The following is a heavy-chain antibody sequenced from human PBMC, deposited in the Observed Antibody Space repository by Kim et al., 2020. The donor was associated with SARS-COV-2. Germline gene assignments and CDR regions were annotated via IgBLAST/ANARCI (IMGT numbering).Heavy chain of an antibody. V-gene: IGHV4-39*07. Sequence: SETLSLTCTVSGGSISSSSYYWGWIRQPPGKGLEWIGSIYYSGSTYYNPSLKSRVTISVDTSKNQFSLKLSSVTAADTAVYYCARVSEDGYNFDYWGQGTLVTVSS. CDR1: GGSISSSSYY. J-gene: IGHJ4*02. CDR3: ARVSEDGYNFDY. D-gene: IGHD5-12*01. CDR2: IYYSGST.